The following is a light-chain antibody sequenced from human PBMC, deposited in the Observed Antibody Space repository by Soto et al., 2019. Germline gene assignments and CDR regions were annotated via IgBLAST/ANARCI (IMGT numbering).Light chain of an antibody. CDR1: QSVSSY. CDR3: QQYNKWPWT. J-gene: IGKJ1*01. CDR2: DAS. Sequence: EMVMTQAPATLSVSPGDRATLSCRASQSVSSYLAWYQQKPGQAPRLLIYDASNRATGIPARFSGSGSGTDFTLTISSLQSEDFAVYYCQQYNKWPWTFGQGTKVDIK. V-gene: IGKV3D-15*01.